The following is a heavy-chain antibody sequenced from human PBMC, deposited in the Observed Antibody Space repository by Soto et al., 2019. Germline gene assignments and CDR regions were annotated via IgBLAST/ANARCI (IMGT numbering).Heavy chain of an antibody. CDR1: GGTFSSYA. D-gene: IGHD5-12*01. J-gene: IGHJ4*01. CDR2: IVPIVDTA. V-gene: IGHV1-69*12. CDR3: VRVVAIPGYPDY. Sequence: QVQLVQSGAEVRQPASSVKVSCKTSGGTFSSYAISWVRQAPGQGLEWMGGIVPIVDTATYAQKFQGRVTITADESTSTAYMELSTLRSDDTAVYYCVRVVAIPGYPDYCSHGTLVTVSS.